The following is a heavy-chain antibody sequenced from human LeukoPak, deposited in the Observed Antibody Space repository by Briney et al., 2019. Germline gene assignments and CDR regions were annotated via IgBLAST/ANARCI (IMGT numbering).Heavy chain of an antibody. CDR3: ARARFGYNRGPFDY. CDR1: GFTFNNYA. V-gene: IGHV3-30-3*01. CDR2: TSYGGSNK. J-gene: IGHJ4*02. Sequence: GGSLRLSCAASGFTFNNYAMHWVRQTPGKGLEWVAFTSYGGSNKHYGDSVKGRITISRDNSKNTLYLQINSLRPEDTAVYYCARARFGYNRGPFDYWGQGILVTVSP. D-gene: IGHD5-24*01.